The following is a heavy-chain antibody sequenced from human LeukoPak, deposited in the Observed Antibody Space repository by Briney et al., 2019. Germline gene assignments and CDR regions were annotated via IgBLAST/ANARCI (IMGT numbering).Heavy chain of an antibody. J-gene: IGHJ4*02. CDR1: GFIVINIY. D-gene: IGHD6-19*01. V-gene: IGHV3-53*01. CDR2: SYHGEST. CDR3: VASTYSQRNYFDV. Sequence: GGSLRLSCAASGFIVINIYMSWVRQARGKGLEWISVSYHGESTYNADSVKGRFTISRNNSKNMLFLQMNSLRAEDTAVYYCVASTYSQRNYFDVWGQGALVTVSS.